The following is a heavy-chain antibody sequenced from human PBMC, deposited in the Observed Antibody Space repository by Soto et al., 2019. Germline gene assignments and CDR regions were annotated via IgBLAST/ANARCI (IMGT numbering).Heavy chain of an antibody. CDR1: CYTFTSSG. Sequence: GSVKVSCQASCYTFTSSGISWVRQAPGQGLEWMGWISAYNGNTNYAQKLQGRVTMTTDTSTSTAYMELRSLRSDDTAVYYCARGSRGYYYGMDVWGQGTTVTASS. J-gene: IGHJ6*02. CDR3: ARGSRGYYYGMDV. D-gene: IGHD1-26*01. CDR2: ISAYNGNT. V-gene: IGHV1-18*04.